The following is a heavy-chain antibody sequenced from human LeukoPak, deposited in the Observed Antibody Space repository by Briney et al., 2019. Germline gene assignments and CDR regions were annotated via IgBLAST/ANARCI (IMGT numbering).Heavy chain of an antibody. J-gene: IGHJ4*02. Sequence: SETLSLTCTVSGGSISGYYWSWVRQPAGKAVESIGRIHSTGSTNYNPSLKSRVAMSVDTSKNQFSLKVTSVTAADTAVYYCTREHPAAIASDYWGRGTLVIVSS. D-gene: IGHD2-21*01. CDR2: IHSTGST. CDR1: GGSISGYY. CDR3: TREHPAAIASDY. V-gene: IGHV4-4*07.